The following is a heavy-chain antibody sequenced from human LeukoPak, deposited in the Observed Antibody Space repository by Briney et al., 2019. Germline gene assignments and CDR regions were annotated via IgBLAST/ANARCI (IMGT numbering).Heavy chain of an antibody. CDR1: GFTFSSYG. Sequence: GGSLRLSCAASGFTFSSYGMHWVRQAPGKGLEWVAFIRYDGSNKYYADSVKGRFTISRDNAKNSLYLQMNSLRAEDTAVYYCARGQCSGGSCYWEAIWFDPWGQGTLVTVSS. CDR2: IRYDGSNK. CDR3: ARGQCSGGSCYWEAIWFDP. J-gene: IGHJ5*02. V-gene: IGHV3-30*02. D-gene: IGHD2-15*01.